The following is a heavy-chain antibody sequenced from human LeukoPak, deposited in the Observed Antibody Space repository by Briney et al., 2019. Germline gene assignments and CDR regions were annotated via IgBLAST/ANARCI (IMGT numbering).Heavy chain of an antibody. Sequence: GDSVKVSCKASGYGFSIYYMHWVRQAPGEGLEWMGMINPNDGRTTYAQKFQGRVTMTRNTSISTAYMELSSLRSEDTAVYYCARGDQLGYWGQGTLVTVSS. J-gene: IGHJ4*02. CDR1: GYGFSIYY. V-gene: IGHV1-46*01. CDR2: INPNDGRT. CDR3: ARGDQLGY. D-gene: IGHD1-1*01.